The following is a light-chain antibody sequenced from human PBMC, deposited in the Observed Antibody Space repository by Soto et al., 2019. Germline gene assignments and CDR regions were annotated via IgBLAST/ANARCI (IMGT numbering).Light chain of an antibody. CDR1: QSVSSY. CDR3: QQRSNWPPSLT. V-gene: IGKV3-11*01. CDR2: DAS. J-gene: IGKJ4*01. Sequence: EIVMTQSPGTLSVSPGERVTLSCRASQSVSSYLAWYQQKPGQGPRLLIFDASNRATGIPARFSGSGSGTDFTLTISSLEPEDFAVYYCQQRSNWPPSLTFGGGTKVDI.